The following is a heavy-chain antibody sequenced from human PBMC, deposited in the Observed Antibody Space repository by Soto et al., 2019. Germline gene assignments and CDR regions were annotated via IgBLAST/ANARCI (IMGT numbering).Heavy chain of an antibody. CDR3: ARGIVGATRYFDC. Sequence: QVQLVQSGAEVKKPGSSVKVSCQASGGTFSSYAISCVRQAPGQGLEWMGGIIPIFGTANYAQKFQGRVTITADESTSTAYMELSSLRSEDTAVYDCARGIVGATRYFDCWGQGTLVIVSS. J-gene: IGHJ4*02. D-gene: IGHD1-26*01. V-gene: IGHV1-69*01. CDR2: IIPIFGTA. CDR1: GGTFSSYA.